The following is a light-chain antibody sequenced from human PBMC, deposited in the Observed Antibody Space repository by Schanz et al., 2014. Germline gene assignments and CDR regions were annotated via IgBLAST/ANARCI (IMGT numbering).Light chain of an antibody. CDR1: QSVSSSY. V-gene: IGKV3-20*01. CDR2: DAS. J-gene: IGKJ1*01. Sequence: EIVLTQSPGTLSLSPGERATLSCRASQSVSSSYLAWYQQKPGQAPRLLIYDASNRATGIPARFSGSGSGTDFTLTISSLEPEDFAVYYCQTPQTFGQGTKVEVK. CDR3: QTPQT.